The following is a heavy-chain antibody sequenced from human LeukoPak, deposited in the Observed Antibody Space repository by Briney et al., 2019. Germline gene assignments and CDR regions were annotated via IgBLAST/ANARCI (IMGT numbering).Heavy chain of an antibody. Sequence: SETLSLTCTVSGGSISSYYWSWIRQPPGKGLEWIGYIYYSGSTNYNPSLKSRVTISVDTSKNQFSLKLSSVTAADTAVYYCARGGARQQWLVRARIPVAAKFDPWGQGTLVTVSS. CDR1: GGSISSYY. V-gene: IGHV4-59*01. D-gene: IGHD6-19*01. J-gene: IGHJ5*02. CDR3: ARGGARQQWLVRARIPVAAKFDP. CDR2: IYYSGST.